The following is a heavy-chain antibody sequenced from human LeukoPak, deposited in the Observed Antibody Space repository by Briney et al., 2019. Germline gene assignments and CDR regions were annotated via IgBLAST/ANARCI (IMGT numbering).Heavy chain of an antibody. D-gene: IGHD6-19*01. CDR3: AKDHVSGWSQYSDY. J-gene: IGHJ4*02. V-gene: IGHV3-23*01. CDR1: GFTFRNYG. CDR2: ISGSGGNT. Sequence: GGSLRLSCAASGFTFRNYGMSWVRQAPGKGLEWVSGISGSGGNTYYADSVKGRFTISRDNSENTLHVQMNSLRAEDTAVYYCAKDHVSGWSQYSDYWGQGTLVTVSS.